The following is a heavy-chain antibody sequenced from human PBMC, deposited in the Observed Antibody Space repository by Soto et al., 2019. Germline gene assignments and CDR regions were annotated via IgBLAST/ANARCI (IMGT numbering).Heavy chain of an antibody. D-gene: IGHD6-19*01. CDR2: ISWNSGSI. Sequence: GGSLRLSCAASGFTFDDYAMHWVRQAPGKGLEWVSGISWNSGSIGYADSVKGRFTISRDNAKNSLYLQMNSLRAEDTALYYCAKDRRAVAAPYYFDYWGQGTLVTVSS. CDR1: GFTFDDYA. J-gene: IGHJ4*02. V-gene: IGHV3-9*01. CDR3: AKDRRAVAAPYYFDY.